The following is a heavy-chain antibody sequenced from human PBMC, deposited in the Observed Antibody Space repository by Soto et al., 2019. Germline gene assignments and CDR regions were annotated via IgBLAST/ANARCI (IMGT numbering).Heavy chain of an antibody. D-gene: IGHD3-22*01. CDR3: AKFNDSSGYYYGEYFQH. CDR2: ISGSGGST. J-gene: IGHJ1*01. Sequence: GGSLRLSCAASGFTFSSYAMSWVRQAPGKGLEWVSAISGSGGSTYYADSVKGRFTISRDNSKNTLYLQMNSLRAEDTAVYYCAKFNDSSGYYYGEYFQHWGQGTLVTVSS. CDR1: GFTFSSYA. V-gene: IGHV3-23*01.